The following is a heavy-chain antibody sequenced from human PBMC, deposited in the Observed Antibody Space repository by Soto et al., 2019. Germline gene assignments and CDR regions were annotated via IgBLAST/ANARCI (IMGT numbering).Heavy chain of an antibody. Sequence: QVQLVQSGAEVKKPGASVKVSCKASGYTLTTYGITWVRQAPGQGLEWMGWISAYSGNTNYAQKRQGRLTVTTDTSTNTAYMDLRSLRSDDTAVYYCARVVKAGDYGDYGRYYFDYWGHGTLVTVSS. CDR1: GYTLTTYG. V-gene: IGHV1-18*04. CDR3: ARVVKAGDYGDYGRYYFDY. D-gene: IGHD4-17*01. J-gene: IGHJ4*01. CDR2: ISAYSGNT.